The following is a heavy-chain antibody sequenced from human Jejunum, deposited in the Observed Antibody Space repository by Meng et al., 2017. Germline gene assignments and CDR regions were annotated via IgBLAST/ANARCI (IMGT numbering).Heavy chain of an antibody. CDR3: SRGGKYSFDY. J-gene: IGHJ4*02. Sequence: SQTLSLTCAISGDTVSNNIVAWNWIRQSPSRGLEWLGRTYYMSKCFNEYASSVTSRITVNTDTSKNQFSLQLNSVTPEDTAVYYCSRGGKYSFDYWGQGALVTVSS. V-gene: IGHV6-1*01. CDR1: GDTVSNNIVA. D-gene: IGHD1-26*01. CDR2: TYYMSKCFN.